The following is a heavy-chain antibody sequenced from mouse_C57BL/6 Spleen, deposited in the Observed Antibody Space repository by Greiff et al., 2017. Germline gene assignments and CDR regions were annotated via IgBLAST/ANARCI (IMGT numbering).Heavy chain of an antibody. CDR3: ARSYDYDYFDY. D-gene: IGHD2-4*01. CDR2: ISYSGST. Sequence: EVKLQESGPGMVKPSQSLSLTCTVTGYSITSGYDWHWLRHFPGNKLEWMGYISYSGSTNYNPSLKSRISITHDTSKNHFFLKLNSVTTEDTATYYCARSYDYDYFDYWGQGTTLTVSS. J-gene: IGHJ2*01. V-gene: IGHV3-1*01. CDR1: GYSITSGYD.